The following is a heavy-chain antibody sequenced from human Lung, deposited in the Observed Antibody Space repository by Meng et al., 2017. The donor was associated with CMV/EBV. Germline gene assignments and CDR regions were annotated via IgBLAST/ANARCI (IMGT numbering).Heavy chain of an antibody. CDR1: GFTFSSYW. Sequence: GGSLRLXCVASGFTFSSYWMHWVRQAPGKGLVWVSRIKSDGSSSAYADSVRGRFTISRGNAKNTLYLQMNSLRADDTAVYYCARENYRQYYYYGMDVWGQGTTVTVSS. CDR2: IKSDGSSS. J-gene: IGHJ6*02. CDR3: ARENYRQYYYYGMDV. D-gene: IGHD1-7*01. V-gene: IGHV3-74*01.